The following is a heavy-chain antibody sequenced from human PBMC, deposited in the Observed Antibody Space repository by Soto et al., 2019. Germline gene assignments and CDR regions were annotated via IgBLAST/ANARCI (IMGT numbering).Heavy chain of an antibody. CDR2: IYHSGNT. V-gene: IGHV4-30-2*01. CDR1: GGSISSGGYS. J-gene: IGHJ4*02. CDR3: ARGPPFH. D-gene: IGHD3-16*01. Sequence: PSETLSLTCAVSGGSISSGGYSWSWIRQPPGKGLEWIGYIYHSGNTYCNPSLKSRVTISVDRSKNQFSLKLSSVTAADTAVYYCARGPPFHWGQGTLVTVSS.